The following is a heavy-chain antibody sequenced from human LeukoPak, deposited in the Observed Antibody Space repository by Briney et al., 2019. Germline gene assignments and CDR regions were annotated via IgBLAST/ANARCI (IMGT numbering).Heavy chain of an antibody. CDR3: TTDIRLYYYDSSGYYGTGD. Sequence: GGSLRLSCAASGFTFSNAWMSWVRQAPGKGLEWVGRIKSKTDGGTTDYAAPVKGRFTISRDDSKNTLYLQMNSLKTEDTAVYYCTTDIRLYYYDSSGYYGTGDWGQGTLVTVSS. V-gene: IGHV3-15*01. J-gene: IGHJ4*02. CDR1: GFTFSNAW. D-gene: IGHD3-22*01. CDR2: IKSKTDGGTT.